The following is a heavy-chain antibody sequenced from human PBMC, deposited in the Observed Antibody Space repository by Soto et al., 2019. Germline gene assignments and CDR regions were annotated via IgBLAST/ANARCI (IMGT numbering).Heavy chain of an antibody. V-gene: IGHV3-21*01. D-gene: IGHD3-3*02. Sequence: GGSLRLSCAASGFTFSSYSMNWVRQAPGKGLEWVSSISSSSSYIYYADSVKGRFTISRDNAKNSLYLQMNSLRAEDTAVYYCASYPPGVILHRVRPFEYWGKGHLVTV. CDR1: GFTFSSYS. J-gene: IGHJ4*02. CDR2: ISSSSSYI. CDR3: ASYPPGVILHRVRPFEY.